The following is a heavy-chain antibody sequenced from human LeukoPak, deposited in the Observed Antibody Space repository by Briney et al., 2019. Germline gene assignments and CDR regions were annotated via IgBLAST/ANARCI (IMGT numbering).Heavy chain of an antibody. Sequence: SGTLSLTCAISGDSVSSNSAAWSWIRQSPSRGLEWLGRTYYRSKWNNNYAISVKSRITINPDTSKNQFSLQLNSVTPEDTGVYYCARARGYFDLWGRGTLVTVT. D-gene: IGHD3-10*01. CDR3: ARARGYFDL. CDR2: TYYRSKWNN. J-gene: IGHJ2*01. V-gene: IGHV6-1*01. CDR1: GDSVSSNSAA.